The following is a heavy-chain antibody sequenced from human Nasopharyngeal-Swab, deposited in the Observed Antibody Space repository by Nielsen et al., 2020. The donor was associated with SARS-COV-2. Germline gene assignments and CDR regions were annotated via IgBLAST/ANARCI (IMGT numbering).Heavy chain of an antibody. CDR3: ARDSRWLQEKDY. V-gene: IGHV3-23*01. J-gene: IGHJ4*02. CDR2: ISGSGENT. Sequence: GESLKISWAASGFTFSSFAMTWVRQAPGKGLQCVSSISGSGENTYYADSVKGRFTISRDNSRKTVFLQMNSLRADDTAVYFCARDSRWLQEKDYWGQVALVTVSS. CDR1: GFTFSSFA. D-gene: IGHD5-24*01.